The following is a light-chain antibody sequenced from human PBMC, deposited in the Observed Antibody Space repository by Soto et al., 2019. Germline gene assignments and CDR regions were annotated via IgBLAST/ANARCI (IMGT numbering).Light chain of an antibody. CDR2: EVN. CDR3: SSYAGSILYV. V-gene: IGLV2-8*01. CDR1: SSDVGGYNY. J-gene: IGLJ1*01. Sequence: QSALTQPPSASGSPGQSVTISCTGTSSDVGGYNYVSWYQQYPGKAPKLMIYEVNKRPSGVPDRFSGFKSGNTASLTVSGLQAEDEADYYCSSYAGSILYVFGTGTQLTVL.